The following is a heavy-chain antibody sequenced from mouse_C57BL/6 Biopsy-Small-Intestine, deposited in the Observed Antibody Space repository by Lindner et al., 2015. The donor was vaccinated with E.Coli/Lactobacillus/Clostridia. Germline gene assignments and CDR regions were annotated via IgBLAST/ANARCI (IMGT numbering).Heavy chain of an antibody. CDR2: INPYNGGT. V-gene: IGHV1-19*01. J-gene: IGHJ2*01. CDR3: ARYGSRFDY. D-gene: IGHD1-1*01. Sequence: VQLQESGPVLVKPGASVKMSCKASGYTFTDYYMNWVKQSHGKSLEWIGVINPYNGGTSYNQKFKGKATLTVDKSSSTAYMELNSLTSEDSAVYYCARYGSRFDYWGQGTTLTVSS. CDR1: GYTFTDYY.